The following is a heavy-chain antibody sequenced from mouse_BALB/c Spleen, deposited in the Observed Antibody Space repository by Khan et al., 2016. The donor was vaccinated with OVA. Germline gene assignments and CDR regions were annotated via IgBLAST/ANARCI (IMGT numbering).Heavy chain of an antibody. Sequence: VQLKESGPGLVKPSQSLSLTCTVTGYSITTDYAWNWIRQFPGNKLEWMGFISYNGNTKYNPSLKSRISITRDTSKNKFFLQLKSVTTEDTARYYCARVYGGDFDYWGQGTTLTVSS. CDR1: GYSITTDYA. CDR3: ARVYGGDFDY. CDR2: ISYNGNT. D-gene: IGHD1-1*01. V-gene: IGHV3-2*02. J-gene: IGHJ2*01.